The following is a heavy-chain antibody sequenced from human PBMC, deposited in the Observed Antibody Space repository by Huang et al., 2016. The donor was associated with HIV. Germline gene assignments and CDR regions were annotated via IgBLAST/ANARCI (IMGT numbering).Heavy chain of an antibody. Sequence: EVQLVESGGGLVQPGGSLRLSCAASGFTFTSYSMNWVRHAPGKGLEWVSYISSTTSTIYYADSVKGRFTISRDNAKNSLYLQMNSLRDEDTAVYYCAREDDYVWGSYRYKYFDYWGQGTLVTVSS. V-gene: IGHV3-48*02. CDR3: AREDDYVWGSYRYKYFDY. D-gene: IGHD3-16*02. J-gene: IGHJ4*02. CDR1: GFTFTSYS. CDR2: ISSTTSTI.